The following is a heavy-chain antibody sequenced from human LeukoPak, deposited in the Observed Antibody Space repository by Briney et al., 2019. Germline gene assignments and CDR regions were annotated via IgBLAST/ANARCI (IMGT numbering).Heavy chain of an antibody. CDR3: ATGTLGGWHYFDY. D-gene: IGHD2-15*01. V-gene: IGHV3-48*01. CDR2: ISSSSSTI. CDR1: GFTFSSFS. Sequence: GGSLRLSCAASGFTFSSFSMNWVRQAPGKGLEWVSYISSSSSTIYYADSVKGRFTISRDNAKNSLYLQMNSLRAEDTAVYYCATGTLGGWHYFDYWGQGTLVTVSS. J-gene: IGHJ4*02.